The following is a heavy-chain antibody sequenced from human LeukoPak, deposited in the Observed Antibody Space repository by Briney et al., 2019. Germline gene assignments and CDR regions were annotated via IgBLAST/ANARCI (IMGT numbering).Heavy chain of an antibody. CDR1: GFTFDDYG. J-gene: IGHJ4*02. Sequence: GGSLRHSRAASGFTFDDYGMSWVRQAPGKGLEWVSGINWNGGSTASADSVKGRFTISRDNAKNSLYLQMNSLRAEDTAFYYCARDRGGWTFDNWGEGTLVTVSS. CDR3: ARDRGGWTFDN. V-gene: IGHV3-20*04. D-gene: IGHD6-19*01. CDR2: INWNGGST.